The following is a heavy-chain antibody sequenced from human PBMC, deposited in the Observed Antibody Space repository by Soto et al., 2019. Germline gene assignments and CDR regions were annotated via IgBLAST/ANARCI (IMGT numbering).Heavy chain of an antibody. CDR3: ARHRYYDILTGYYKGGMDV. J-gene: IGHJ6*02. Sequence: PGESLKISCKGSGYSFTSYWISWVRQMPGKGLEWMGRIDPSDSYTNYSPSFQGHVTISADKSISTAYLQWSSLKASDTAMYYCARHRYYDILTGYYKGGMDVWGQGTTVTVSS. CDR1: GYSFTSYW. CDR2: IDPSDSYT. D-gene: IGHD3-9*01. V-gene: IGHV5-10-1*01.